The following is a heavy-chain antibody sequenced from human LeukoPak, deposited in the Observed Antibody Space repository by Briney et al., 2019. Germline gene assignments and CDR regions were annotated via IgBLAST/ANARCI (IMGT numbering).Heavy chain of an antibody. J-gene: IGHJ5*02. V-gene: IGHV1-3*01. CDR3: ARAGRSIIWSGVPDNWFDP. D-gene: IGHD3-10*01. CDR2: INPGSGYT. Sequence: ASVKVSCKTSGDTFTTHGIHWVRQAPGQGLEWMGWINPGSGYTKYSEKFQGRVTFTRDTDATTAYLEVNNLRSEDTAVYYCARAGRSIIWSGVPDNWFDPWGQGTLVTVSS. CDR1: GDTFTTHG.